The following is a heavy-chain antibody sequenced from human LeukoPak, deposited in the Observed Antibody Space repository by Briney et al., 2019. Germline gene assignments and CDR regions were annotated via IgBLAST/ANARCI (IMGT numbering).Heavy chain of an antibody. V-gene: IGHV3-23*01. Sequence: PGGSLRLSCAASGLTFSTYPMNWVRQAPGKGLEWVSGISGSAVNTFYADSVKGRFTISRDNSKNTLFLHMHSLRAEDTAMYYCAKDDGGVATGQFDYWGQGTLVTVSS. D-gene: IGHD5-12*01. J-gene: IGHJ4*02. CDR1: GLTFSTYP. CDR3: AKDDGGVATGQFDY. CDR2: ISGSAVNT.